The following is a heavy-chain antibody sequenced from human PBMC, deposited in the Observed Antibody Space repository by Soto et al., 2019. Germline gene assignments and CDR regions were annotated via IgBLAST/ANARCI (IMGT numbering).Heavy chain of an antibody. CDR3: AIDPFSTTVTSRDY. Sequence: EVQLLESGGGLVQPGGSLRLSCAASGFTFSSYAMSWVRLAPGKGLEWVSAISGSGGSTYYADSVKGRFTISRDNSKNTLYLQMNCLRAEDTAVYDCAIDPFSTTVTSRDYWGQGTLVTFSS. V-gene: IGHV3-23*01. CDR2: ISGSGGST. CDR1: GFTFSSYA. J-gene: IGHJ4*02. D-gene: IGHD4-17*01.